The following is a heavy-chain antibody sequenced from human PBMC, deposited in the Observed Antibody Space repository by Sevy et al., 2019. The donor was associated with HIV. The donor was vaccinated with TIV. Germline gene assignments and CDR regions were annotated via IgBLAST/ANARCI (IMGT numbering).Heavy chain of an antibody. D-gene: IGHD5-18*01. CDR1: GFTFSNAW. J-gene: IGHJ6*02. CDR3: TTSKFRGYDYYYYGMDV. CDR2: IKSKTDGGTT. V-gene: IGHV3-15*07. Sequence: GGSLRLSCAASGFTFSNAWMNWVRQAPGKGLEWVGRIKSKTDGGTTDYAERVKGRFTISRDDSKNTLYRQMNSLKSEDTAGYYCTTSKFRGYDYYYYGMDVWGQGTTVTGSS.